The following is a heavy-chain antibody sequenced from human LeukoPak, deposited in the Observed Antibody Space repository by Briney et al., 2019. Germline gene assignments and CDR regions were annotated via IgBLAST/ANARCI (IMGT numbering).Heavy chain of an antibody. V-gene: IGHV3-23*01. CDR2: ISGSGGST. CDR3: AKSFGVTIFGVVNENYFDY. J-gene: IGHJ4*02. D-gene: IGHD3-3*01. Sequence: GGSLRLSCAASGFTFSSYAMSWVRQAPGKGLEWVSAISGSGGSTYYADSVKGRFTISRDNSKNTLYLQMNSLRAEDTAVYYCAKSFGVTIFGVVNENYFDYWGQGTLVTVS. CDR1: GFTFSSYA.